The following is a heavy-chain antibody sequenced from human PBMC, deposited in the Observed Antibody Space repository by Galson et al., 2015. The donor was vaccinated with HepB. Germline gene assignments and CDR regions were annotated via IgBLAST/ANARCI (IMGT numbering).Heavy chain of an antibody. CDR2: ISGSGGST. CDR3: AKDRRKWELLGQRLAY. V-gene: IGHV3-23*01. J-gene: IGHJ4*02. D-gene: IGHD1-26*01. CDR1: GFTFSSYA. Sequence: SLRLSCAASGFTFSSYAMSWVRQAPGKGLEWVSAISGSGGSTYYADSVKGRFTISRDNSKNTLYLQMNSLRAEDTAVYYCAKDRRKWELLGQRLAYWGQGTLVTVSS.